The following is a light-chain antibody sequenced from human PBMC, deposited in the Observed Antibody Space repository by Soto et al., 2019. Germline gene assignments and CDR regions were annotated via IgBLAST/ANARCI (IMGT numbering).Light chain of an antibody. Sequence: EIVMTQSPDTLSVSPGERDTLSCRASQNVGRNVAWYQQRPGQAPRLLIHGTSTRTADIPARFSGSVSGKEYTLTINSLQPEDFVIYYCQQYNNWPPMSTFGQETKLEMK. J-gene: IGKJ2*01. CDR1: QNVGRN. V-gene: IGKV3-15*01. CDR2: GTS. CDR3: QQYNNWPPMST.